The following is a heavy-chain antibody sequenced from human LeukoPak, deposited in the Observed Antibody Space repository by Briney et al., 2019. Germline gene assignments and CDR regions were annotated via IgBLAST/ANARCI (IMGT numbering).Heavy chain of an antibody. J-gene: IGHJ4*02. D-gene: IGHD3-22*01. CDR2: IWYDGSNK. CDR3: ARDLDYYDSSGYRYHFDY. Sequence: TGGSLRLSCAASGFTFSSYGMHWVRQAPGKGLEWVAVIWYDGSNKYYADSVKGRFTISRDNSKNTLYLQMNSLRAEDTAVYYCARDLDYYDSSGYRYHFDYWGQGTLVTVSS. CDR1: GFTFSSYG. V-gene: IGHV3-33*01.